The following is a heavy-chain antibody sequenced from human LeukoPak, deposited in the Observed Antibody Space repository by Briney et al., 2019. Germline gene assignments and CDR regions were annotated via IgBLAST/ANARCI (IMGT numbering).Heavy chain of an antibody. CDR3: ARGVSVAGPFDY. CDR1: GFTFSSYW. V-gene: IGHV3-74*01. Sequence: PGGSLRLSCAASGFTFSSYWMHWVRQAPGKGLVWVSRINSDGSSTSYADSVKGRFTISRDNAKNTLYLQMNSLRAEDTAVYYCARGVSVAGPFDYWGQGTLVTVSS. CDR2: INSDGSST. D-gene: IGHD6-19*01. J-gene: IGHJ4*02.